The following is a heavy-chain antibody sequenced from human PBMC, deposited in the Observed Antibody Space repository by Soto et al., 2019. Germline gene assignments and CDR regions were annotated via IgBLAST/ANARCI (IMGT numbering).Heavy chain of an antibody. CDR1: SYTFTNYG. CDR3: ARDPRYCSGDRCYNWFDP. V-gene: IGHV1-18*01. CDR2: INPDNGNT. J-gene: IGHJ5*02. D-gene: IGHD2-15*01. Sequence: GASVKVSCKASSYTFTNYGINWVRQAPGQGLEWMGWINPDNGNTKFAQKVQGRVTMTTDASTSTAYMEVRSLRSDDTAVYYCARDPRYCSGDRCYNWFDPWGQGTLVTVSS.